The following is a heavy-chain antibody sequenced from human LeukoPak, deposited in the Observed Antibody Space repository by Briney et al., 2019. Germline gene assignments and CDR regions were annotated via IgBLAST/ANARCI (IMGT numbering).Heavy chain of an antibody. Sequence: SQTLSLTCAISGDSVSSNSDAWNWIRQSPSRGLEWLGRTYYRSKWFNNYAVSVKSRISINPDTSKNQFSLQLNSVTPDDTAVDYCARDQTGDLDFDYWGQGTLVTVSS. V-gene: IGHV6-1*01. CDR2: TYYRSKWFN. J-gene: IGHJ4*02. D-gene: IGHD7-27*01. CDR1: GDSVSSNSDA. CDR3: ARDQTGDLDFDY.